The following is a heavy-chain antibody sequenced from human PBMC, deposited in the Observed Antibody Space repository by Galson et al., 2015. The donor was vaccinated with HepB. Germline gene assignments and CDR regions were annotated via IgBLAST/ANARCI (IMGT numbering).Heavy chain of an antibody. J-gene: IGHJ4*02. V-gene: IGHV1-69*02. CDR2: IIPILGIA. CDR1: GGTFSSYT. D-gene: IGHD6-13*01. Sequence: SVKVSCKASGGTFSSYTISRVRQAPGQGLEWMGRIIPILGIANYAQKFQGRVTITADKSTSTAYMELSSLRSEDTAVYYCATLAAAGEFDYWGQGTLVTVSS. CDR3: ATLAAAGEFDY.